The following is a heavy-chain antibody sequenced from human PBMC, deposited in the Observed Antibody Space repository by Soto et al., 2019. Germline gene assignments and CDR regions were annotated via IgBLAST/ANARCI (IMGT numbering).Heavy chain of an antibody. CDR1: GGSISSYY. Sequence: PSETLSLTCTVSGGSISSYYWSWIRQPPGKGLEWIGYIYYSGSTNYNPSLKSRVTISVDTSKNQFSLKLSSVTAADTAVYYCARGIAATIGPQSWDNYYYYYMDVWGKGTTVTVSS. V-gene: IGHV4-59*01. J-gene: IGHJ6*03. D-gene: IGHD5-12*01. CDR2: IYYSGST. CDR3: ARGIAATIGPQSWDNYYYYYMDV.